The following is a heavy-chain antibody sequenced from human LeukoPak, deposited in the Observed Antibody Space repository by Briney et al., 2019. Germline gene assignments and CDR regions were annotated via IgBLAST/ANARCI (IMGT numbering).Heavy chain of an antibody. CDR1: GFTFSSYS. Sequence: GGSLRLSCAASGFTFSSYSMNWVRQAPGKGLEWVSSISSRSSYIYYADSVKGRFTISRDNAKNSLYLQMNSLRAEDTAVYYCARVYDSSGYYYGDYFDYWGQGTLVTVSS. J-gene: IGHJ4*02. CDR2: ISSRSSYI. D-gene: IGHD3-22*01. V-gene: IGHV3-21*01. CDR3: ARVYDSSGYYYGDYFDY.